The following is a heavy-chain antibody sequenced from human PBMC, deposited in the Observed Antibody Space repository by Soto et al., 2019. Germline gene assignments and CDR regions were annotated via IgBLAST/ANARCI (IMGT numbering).Heavy chain of an antibody. CDR1: GYTFTTFG. D-gene: IGHD3-10*01. J-gene: IGHJ4*02. CDR3: ARGLTYGDFDY. CDR2: LTAYDGKR. V-gene: IGHV1-18*01. Sequence: QVQMVQSGAEVKKTGASVKVSCKTSGYTFTTFGINWVRQAPGQGLEWMGCLTAYDGKRNFAQKFQDRLSMTRDISTSTGYMELNGLRTDDTAVYFCARGLTYGDFDYWGRGTQVAVYS.